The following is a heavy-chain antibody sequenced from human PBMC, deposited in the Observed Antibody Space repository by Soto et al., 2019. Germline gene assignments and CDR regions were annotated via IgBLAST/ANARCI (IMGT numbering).Heavy chain of an antibody. CDR3: ARGLNAAARYSYGFDA. CDR2: IYFTGST. V-gene: IGHV4-61*01. CDR1: GVTLSVGSYY. D-gene: IGHD2-15*01. J-gene: IGHJ6*02. Sequence: SETLSLTCTVSGVTLSVGSYYWSWIRQPPGGGLEWIAYIYFTGSTNYNPSLESRVTVSLDMSKNQFSLKVNSVTAADTAVYYCARGLNAAARYSYGFDAWGQGGSVSVSS.